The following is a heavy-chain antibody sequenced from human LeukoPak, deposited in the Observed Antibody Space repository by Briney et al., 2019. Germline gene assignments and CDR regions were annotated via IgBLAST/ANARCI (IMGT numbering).Heavy chain of an antibody. CDR1: GYTFTSYY. V-gene: IGHV1-46*01. Sequence: GASVKVSCKASGYTFTSYYMHWVRQAPGQGLEWRGIINPSGGSTSYAQKFQGRVTMTRDTSTSTVYMELSSLRSEDTAVYYCARTGDSSGWYAWFDPWGQGTLVTVSS. CDR3: ARTGDSSGWYAWFDP. J-gene: IGHJ5*02. D-gene: IGHD6-19*01. CDR2: INPSGGST.